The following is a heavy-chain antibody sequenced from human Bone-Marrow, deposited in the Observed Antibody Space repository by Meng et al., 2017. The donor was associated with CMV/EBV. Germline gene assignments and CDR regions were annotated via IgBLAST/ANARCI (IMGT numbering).Heavy chain of an antibody. CDR2: ISVYNGNT. Sequence: ASVKVSCKASGYTFTGYYMHWVRQAPGQGPEWMGWISVYNGNTKYAQKIQGRVTMTTDTSTTTAYMELRSLRSDDTAVYYCARGYCSSTSCPPYYFDYWGQGTLVTVSS. D-gene: IGHD2-2*01. J-gene: IGHJ4*02. V-gene: IGHV1-18*04. CDR1: GYTFTGYY. CDR3: ARGYCSSTSCPPYYFDY.